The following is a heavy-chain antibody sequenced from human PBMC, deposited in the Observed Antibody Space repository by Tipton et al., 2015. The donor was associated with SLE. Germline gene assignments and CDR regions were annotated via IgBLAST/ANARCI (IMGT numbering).Heavy chain of an antibody. Sequence: TLSLTCTVSGGSISSTSYYWTWIRQPAGKGLEWIGHIYTSGSTNYNPSLKSRVTISIDTSKNQFSLKLSFVTAADTAVYYCARGVVQGVPFDYWGQGTLVTVSS. J-gene: IGHJ4*02. CDR2: IYTSGST. V-gene: IGHV4-61*09. CDR1: GGSISSTSYY. D-gene: IGHD3-10*01. CDR3: ARGVVQGVPFDY.